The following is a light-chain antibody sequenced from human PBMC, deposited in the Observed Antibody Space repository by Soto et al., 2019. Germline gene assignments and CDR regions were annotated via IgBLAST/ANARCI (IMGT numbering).Light chain of an antibody. Sequence: DIQITQSPSSLSASVGDRVTITCRASQDIRHDLGWYQQKPGQAPKRLIHDASRLQRGVPSRFSSSGSGTDFPLTITTLQHEEVATYSCLHHNSGPRTFGGGTRVEIK. J-gene: IGKJ4*01. CDR3: LHHNSGPRT. CDR1: QDIRHD. CDR2: DAS. V-gene: IGKV1-17*01.